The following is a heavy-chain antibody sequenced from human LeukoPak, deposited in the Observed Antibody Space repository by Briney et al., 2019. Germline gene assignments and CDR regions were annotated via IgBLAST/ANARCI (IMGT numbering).Heavy chain of an antibody. D-gene: IGHD5-24*01. CDR3: ARGERWLQLMYGFDP. V-gene: IGHV1-18*01. Sequence: ASVKVSRKASGYTFTSYGISWVRPAPGQGLEWMGWISAYNGNTNYAQKLQGRVTMTTDTSTSTAYMELSRLRSDDTAVYYCARGERWLQLMYGFDPWGQGTLVTVSS. CDR1: GYTFTSYG. CDR2: ISAYNGNT. J-gene: IGHJ5*02.